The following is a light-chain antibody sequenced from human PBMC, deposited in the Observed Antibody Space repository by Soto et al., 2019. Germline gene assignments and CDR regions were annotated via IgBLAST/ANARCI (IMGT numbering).Light chain of an antibody. Sequence: DIKMTQSPSTLSASVGDRVTITCRASQSISSWLAWYQQKPGKAPKLLIFDVSSLESGVPSRFSGSGSGTECTLTISSLQPDDFATYYCQQYNSYSWTFGQGTKVDIK. CDR3: QQYNSYSWT. V-gene: IGKV1-5*01. J-gene: IGKJ1*01. CDR2: DVS. CDR1: QSISSW.